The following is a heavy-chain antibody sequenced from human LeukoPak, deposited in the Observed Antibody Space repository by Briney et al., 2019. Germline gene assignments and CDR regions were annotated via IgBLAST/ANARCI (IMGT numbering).Heavy chain of an antibody. J-gene: IGHJ4*02. V-gene: IGHV4-39*07. CDR3: ASDHRDYDY. CDR2: IYYSGST. CDR1: GGSISSSSYY. D-gene: IGHD3-16*01. Sequence: SETLSLTCTVSGGSISSSSYYWGWIRQPPGKGLEWIGSIYYSGSTYYNPSLKSRATISADTSKNQFSLKLSSVTAADTAVYYCASDHRDYDYWGQGTLVTVSS.